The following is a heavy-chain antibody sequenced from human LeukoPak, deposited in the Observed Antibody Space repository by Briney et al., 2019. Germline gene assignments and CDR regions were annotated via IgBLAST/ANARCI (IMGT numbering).Heavy chain of an antibody. V-gene: IGHV1-58*02. CDR1: GFTFTSSA. D-gene: IGHD1-1*01. CDR2: IVVGSGNT. Sequence: GASVKVSCKASGFTFTSSAMQWVRQARGQRLEWIGWIVVGSGNTNYAQKFQGRVTITRDTSASTAYMELSSLRSEDTAVYYCARSPNWNDPACFDYWGQGTLVTVSS. J-gene: IGHJ4*02. CDR3: ARSPNWNDPACFDY.